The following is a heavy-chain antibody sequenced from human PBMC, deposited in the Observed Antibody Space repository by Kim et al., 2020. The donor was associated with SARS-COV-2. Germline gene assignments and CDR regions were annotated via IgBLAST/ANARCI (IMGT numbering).Heavy chain of an antibody. CDR1: GGSISSSSYY. Sequence: SETLSLTCTVSGGSISSSSYYWGWIRQPPGKGLEWIGSIYYSGSTYYNPSLKSRVTISVDTSKNQFSLKLSSVTAADTAVYYCARHRGYSYGRFDYWGQGTLVTVSS. D-gene: IGHD5-18*01. CDR2: IYYSGST. V-gene: IGHV4-39*01. J-gene: IGHJ4*02. CDR3: ARHRGYSYGRFDY.